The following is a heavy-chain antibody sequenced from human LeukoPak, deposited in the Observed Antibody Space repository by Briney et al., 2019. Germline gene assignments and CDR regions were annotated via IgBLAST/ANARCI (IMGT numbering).Heavy chain of an antibody. Sequence: SETLSLTCTVSGGSISSYYWSWIRQPPGKGLEWIGYIYYSGSTNYNPSLKSRVTISVDTSKNQFSLKLSSVTAADTAVYYCAREVKYYDSSGYPNYFDYWGQGTLVTVSS. CDR2: IYYSGST. CDR3: AREVKYYDSSGYPNYFDY. J-gene: IGHJ4*02. V-gene: IGHV4-59*01. D-gene: IGHD3-22*01. CDR1: GGSISSYY.